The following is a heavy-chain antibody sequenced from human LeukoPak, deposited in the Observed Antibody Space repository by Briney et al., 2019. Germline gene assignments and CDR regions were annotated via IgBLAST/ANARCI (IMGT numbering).Heavy chain of an antibody. D-gene: IGHD5-12*01. Sequence: SETLSLTCTVSGGSISSYYWSWIRQPPGKGLEWIGYIYYSGSTNYNPSLKSRVTISVDTSKNQFSLKLSSVTAADTAVYYCARAGMWLRFHWFDPWGQETLVTVSS. CDR2: IYYSGST. CDR3: ARAGMWLRFHWFDP. CDR1: GGSISSYY. J-gene: IGHJ5*02. V-gene: IGHV4-59*01.